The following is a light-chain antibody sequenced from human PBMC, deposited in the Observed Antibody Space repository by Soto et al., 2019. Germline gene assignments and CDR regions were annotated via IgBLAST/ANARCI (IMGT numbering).Light chain of an antibody. CDR3: QQRNVWPPVT. V-gene: IGKV3-11*01. Sequence: EIVLTQSPATLSFSPGERATLSRMPSPSVTNFLAWYQQKPGQAPRLLIYGAFNRATGIPARFSGSGSGTDFTLTISSLEPEDSAVYYCQQRNVWPPVTFGQGPRLEIK. CDR2: GAF. CDR1: PSVTNF. J-gene: IGKJ5*01.